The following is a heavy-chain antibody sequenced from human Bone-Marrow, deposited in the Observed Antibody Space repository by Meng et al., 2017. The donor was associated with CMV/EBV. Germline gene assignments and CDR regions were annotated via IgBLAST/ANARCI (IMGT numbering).Heavy chain of an antibody. CDR1: GFTFNNYA. CDR2: IYTGDSST. Sequence: GGSLRLSCTASGFTFNNYAVSWVRQAPGKGLEWVSVIYTGDSSTYYADSVKGRLTISRDNSKNTVYLRMNSLRADDTAVYFCATGGWYFEYWGQGTLATVSS. J-gene: IGHJ4*02. V-gene: IGHV3-23*03. CDR3: ATGGWYFEY. D-gene: IGHD2-15*01.